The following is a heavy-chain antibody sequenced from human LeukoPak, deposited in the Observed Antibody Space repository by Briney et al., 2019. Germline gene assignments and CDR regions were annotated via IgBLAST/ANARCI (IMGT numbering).Heavy chain of an antibody. V-gene: IGHV3-23*01. Sequence: GGSLRLSCAASGFTFSSYAMSWVRQAPGKGREWVSSINGGGGSTYYADSVKGRFTISRDNSKNTLSLQMNSLRAEDTAVYYCARIGRGDYEPGYFDLWGRGTLVTVSS. CDR1: GFTFSSYA. D-gene: IGHD4-17*01. CDR3: ARIGRGDYEPGYFDL. J-gene: IGHJ2*01. CDR2: INGGGGST.